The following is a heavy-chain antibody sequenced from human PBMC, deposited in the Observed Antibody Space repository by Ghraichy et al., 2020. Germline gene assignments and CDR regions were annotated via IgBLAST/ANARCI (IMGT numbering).Heavy chain of an antibody. J-gene: IGHJ4*02. D-gene: IGHD3-22*01. CDR2: ISWNSGSI. Sequence: LSLTCAASGFTFDDYAMHWVRQAPGKGLEWVSGISWNSGSIGYADSVKGRFTISRDNAKNSLYLQMNSLRAEDTALYYCAEITGGLWNVNYYDSSGYYSIDYWGQGTLVTVSS. CDR3: AEITGGLWNVNYYDSSGYYSIDY. CDR1: GFTFDDYA. V-gene: IGHV3-9*01.